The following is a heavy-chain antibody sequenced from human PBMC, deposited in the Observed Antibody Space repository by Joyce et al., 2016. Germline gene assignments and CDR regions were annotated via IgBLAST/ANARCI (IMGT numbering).Heavy chain of an antibody. CDR3: ARSDTQYGLGWGDY. CDR2: IWSDETNK. J-gene: IGHJ4*02. D-gene: IGHD1-26*01. Sequence: QVQLVESGGGVVQPGRSLRLSCAASGFTFSSYGMHWVRQAPGKGLEWVAVIWSDETNKYYAASVKGRFTISRDNSKNTLYLQSNSLRAEDTAVYYCARSDTQYGLGWGDYWGQGTLVTVSS. V-gene: IGHV3-33*01. CDR1: GFTFSSYG.